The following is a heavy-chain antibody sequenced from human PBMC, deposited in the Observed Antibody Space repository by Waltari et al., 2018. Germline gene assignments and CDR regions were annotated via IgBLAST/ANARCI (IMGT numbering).Heavy chain of an antibody. CDR2: TYYRSKWYN. CDR3: ARSDSSSWYYYYYGMDV. D-gene: IGHD6-13*01. J-gene: IGHJ6*02. V-gene: IGHV6-1*01. CDR1: GDSVSSNSAA. Sequence: QVQLQQSSPGLVKPSQTLSLTCAISGDSVSSNSAAWNWIRQSPSRGLEWLGRTYYRSKWYNDYAVSVKSRITINPDTSKNQFSLQLNSVTSEDTAVYYCARSDSSSWYYYYYGMDVWGQGTTVTVSS.